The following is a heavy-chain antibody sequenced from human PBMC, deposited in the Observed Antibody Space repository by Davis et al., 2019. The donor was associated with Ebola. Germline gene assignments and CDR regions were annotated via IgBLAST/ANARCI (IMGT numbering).Heavy chain of an antibody. CDR3: AKDGYPLSWFDP. CDR2: IRYDGSNK. V-gene: IGHV3-30*02. J-gene: IGHJ5*02. CDR1: GFTFSSYG. Sequence: GGSLRLSCAASGFTFSSYGMHWVRQAPGKGLEWVAFIRYDGSNKYYADSVNGRFTISRDNSKNTLYLQMNSLRAEDTAVYYCAKDGYPLSWFDPWGQGTLVTVSS. D-gene: IGHD3-22*01.